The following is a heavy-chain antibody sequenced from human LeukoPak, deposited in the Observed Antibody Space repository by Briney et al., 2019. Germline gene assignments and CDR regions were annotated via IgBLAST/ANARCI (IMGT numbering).Heavy chain of an antibody. Sequence: PGGSLRLSCAGSGFTFSSYSMNWVRQAPGKGLEWLSSISTTSNSIYYADSVKGRFTISRDNAKDSLFLHMNSLRDDDTAVYYCATLWFGESFSAFDIWGQGTMVTVSS. CDR2: ISTTSNSI. J-gene: IGHJ3*02. CDR1: GFTFSSYS. CDR3: ATLWFGESFSAFDI. V-gene: IGHV3-48*02. D-gene: IGHD3-10*01.